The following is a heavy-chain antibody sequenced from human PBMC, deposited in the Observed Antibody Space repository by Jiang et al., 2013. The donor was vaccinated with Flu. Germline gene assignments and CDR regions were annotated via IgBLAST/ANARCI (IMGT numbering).Heavy chain of an antibody. CDR3: AGSAYSNYGLEANSASVGTFDY. D-gene: IGHD4-11*01. Sequence: PGLVKPSETLSLTCTVSGGSISSSSYYWGWIRQPPGKGLEWIGSIYYSGSTYYNPSLKSRVTISVDTSKNQFSLKLSSVTAADTAVYYCAGSAYSNYGLEANSASVGTFDYWGQGTLVTVSS. CDR1: GGSISSSSYY. V-gene: IGHV4-39*01. CDR2: IYYSGST. J-gene: IGHJ4*02.